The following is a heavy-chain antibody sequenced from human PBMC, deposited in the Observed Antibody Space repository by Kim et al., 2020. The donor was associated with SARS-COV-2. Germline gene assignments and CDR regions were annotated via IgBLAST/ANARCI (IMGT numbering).Heavy chain of an antibody. J-gene: IGHJ6*02. V-gene: IGHV3-43*02. CDR2: ISGDGGST. Sequence: GGSLRLSCAASGFTFDDYAMHWVRQAPGKGLEWVSLISGDGGSTYYADSVKGRFTISRDNSKNSLYLQMNSLRTEDTALYYCAKVHVKGGAYYYYGMDVWGQGTTVTVSS. D-gene: IGHD3-16*01. CDR1: GFTFDDYA. CDR3: AKVHVKGGAYYYYGMDV.